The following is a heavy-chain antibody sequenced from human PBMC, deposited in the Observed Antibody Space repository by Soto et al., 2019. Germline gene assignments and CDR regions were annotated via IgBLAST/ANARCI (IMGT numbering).Heavy chain of an antibody. V-gene: IGHV4-39*01. CDR3: ASVRRGGYDSLRYYYGMDV. CDR2: IYYSGST. CDR1: GGSISSSSYY. J-gene: IGHJ6*02. D-gene: IGHD5-12*01. Sequence: PSETLSLTCTVSGGSISSSSYYWGWIRQPPGKGLEWIGSIYYSGSTYYNPSLKSRVTISVDTSKNQFSLKLSSVTAADTAVYYCASVRRGGYDSLRYYYGMDVWGQGTTVTSP.